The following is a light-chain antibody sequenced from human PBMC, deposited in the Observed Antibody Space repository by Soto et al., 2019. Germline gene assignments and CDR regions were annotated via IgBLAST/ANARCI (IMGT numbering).Light chain of an antibody. V-gene: IGKV1-5*01. CDR1: QSLSNW. J-gene: IGKJ1*01. CDR3: QQYNSYSSM. Sequence: DIQMTQSPATLSSSVGDRATITCRASQSLSNWLAWYQQKPGKAPKLLIYDASSLESGVPSRFSGSGSGTEFTLTISSLQPDDFATYYCQQYNSYSSMFGQGTKVDIK. CDR2: DAS.